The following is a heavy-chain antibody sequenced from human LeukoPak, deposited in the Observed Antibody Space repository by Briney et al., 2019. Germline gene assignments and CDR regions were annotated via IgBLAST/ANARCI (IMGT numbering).Heavy chain of an antibody. V-gene: IGHV3-30*02. Sequence: GGSLRLSCAASGFTFSSYSMNWVRQAPGKGLEWVAFIRYDGSNKYFADSVKGRFTISRDNSKNTLYLQMNSLRAEDTAVYYCAKDVNLWLHRGNDAFDIWGQGTMVTVSS. CDR2: IRYDGSNK. CDR3: AKDVNLWLHRGNDAFDI. D-gene: IGHD6-19*01. CDR1: GFTFSSYS. J-gene: IGHJ3*02.